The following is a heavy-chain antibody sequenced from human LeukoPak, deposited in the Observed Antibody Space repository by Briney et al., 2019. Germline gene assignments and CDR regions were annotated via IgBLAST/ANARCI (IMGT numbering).Heavy chain of an antibody. CDR1: GFTVSNNY. D-gene: IGHD3-10*01. V-gene: IGHV4-39*01. Sequence: GSLRLSCAASGFTVSNNYMSWVRQPPGKGLEWIGSIYYSGSTYYNPSLKSRVTISVDTSKNQFSLKLNSVTATDTAVYYCARHYGPWGQGTLVTVSS. J-gene: IGHJ4*02. CDR3: ARHYGP. CDR2: IYYSGST.